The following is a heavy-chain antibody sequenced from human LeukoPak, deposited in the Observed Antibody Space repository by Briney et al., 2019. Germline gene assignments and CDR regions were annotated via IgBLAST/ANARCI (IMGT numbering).Heavy chain of an antibody. CDR3: AREDYYDSSGYSGTPGSFGY. CDR2: IYYSGST. D-gene: IGHD3-22*01. CDR1: GGSISSGDYY. Sequence: SETLSLTCTVSGGSISSGDYYWSWIRQPPGKGLEWIGYIYYSGSTYYNPSLKSRVTISVDTSKNQFSLKLSSVTAADTAVYYCAREDYYDSSGYSGTPGSFGYWGQGTLVTVSS. V-gene: IGHV4-30-4*01. J-gene: IGHJ4*02.